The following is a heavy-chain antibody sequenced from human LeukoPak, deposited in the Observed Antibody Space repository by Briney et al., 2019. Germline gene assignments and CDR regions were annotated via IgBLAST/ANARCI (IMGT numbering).Heavy chain of an antibody. D-gene: IGHD3-22*01. Sequence: GGSLRLSCAASGFTFSSYGMHWVRQAPGKGLEWVAVIWYDGSNKYYADSVKGRFTISRDNSKNTLYLQMNSLRAEDTAVYYCAGIPGPLDYDGNWFDPWGQGTLVTVSS. CDR2: IWYDGSNK. V-gene: IGHV3-33*01. CDR1: GFTFSSYG. CDR3: AGIPGPLDYDGNWFDP. J-gene: IGHJ5*02.